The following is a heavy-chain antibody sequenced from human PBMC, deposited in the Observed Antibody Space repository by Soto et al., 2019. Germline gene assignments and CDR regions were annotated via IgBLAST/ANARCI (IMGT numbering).Heavy chain of an antibody. CDR1: GGTFSSYA. V-gene: IGHV1-69*13. CDR2: IIPIFGTA. CDR3: AHTPYAVADPAWYFDY. J-gene: IGHJ4*02. D-gene: IGHD6-19*01. Sequence: ASVKVSCKASGGTFSSYAISWVRQAPGQGLEWMGGIIPIFGTANYAQKFQGRVTITADESTSTAYMELSSLRSEDTAVYYCAHTPYAVADPAWYFDYWGQGTLVTVSS.